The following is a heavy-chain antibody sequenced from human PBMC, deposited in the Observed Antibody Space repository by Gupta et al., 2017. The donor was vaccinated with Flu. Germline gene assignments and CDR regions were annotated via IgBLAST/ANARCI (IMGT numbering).Heavy chain of an antibody. CDR1: GGSISSSSSYH. J-gene: IGHJ4*02. D-gene: IGHD6-19*01. CDR2: IYYSGSN. Sequence: QLQLQESGPGLMKPSETLSLTCTVSGGSISSSSSYHWGWIRQPPGKGLEWSGSIYYSGSNYYNPSLKRRVTISVDTSKNQCSLKLSSVNAADTEVYSCARQTGAGIEVAGDFDYWGQGTLFTVSS. V-gene: IGHV4-39*01. CDR3: ARQTGAGIEVAGDFDY.